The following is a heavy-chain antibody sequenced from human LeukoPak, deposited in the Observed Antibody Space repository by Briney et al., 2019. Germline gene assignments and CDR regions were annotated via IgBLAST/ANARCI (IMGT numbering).Heavy chain of an antibody. V-gene: IGHV4-39*01. D-gene: IGHD3-22*01. Sequence: PSETLSLTCTVSGGSISSYYWSWIRQPPGKGLEWIGSIYYSGSTYYNPSLKSRVTISVDTSKNQFSLKLSSVTAADTAVDYCARHRRIGYYDSSATDAFDIWGQGTMVTVSS. CDR3: ARHRRIGYYDSSATDAFDI. CDR2: IYYSGST. CDR1: GGSISSYY. J-gene: IGHJ3*02.